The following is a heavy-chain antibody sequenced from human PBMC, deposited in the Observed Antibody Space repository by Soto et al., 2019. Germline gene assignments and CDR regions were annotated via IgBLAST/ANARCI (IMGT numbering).Heavy chain of an antibody. CDR1: GDSVSSNSAA. D-gene: IGHD3-10*01. J-gene: IGHJ3*02. V-gene: IGHV6-1*01. Sequence: QVQLQQSGPGLVKPSQTLSLTCAISGDSVSSNSAAWNWLRQSPSTGLEWLGRTYYRSKWYNEYSPAVKSQIPINPDTSRNQFSLQLNSGTPEDTAVYYCARERGVLSEAFDIWGQGTVVTVSS. CDR2: TYYRSKWYN. CDR3: ARERGVLSEAFDI.